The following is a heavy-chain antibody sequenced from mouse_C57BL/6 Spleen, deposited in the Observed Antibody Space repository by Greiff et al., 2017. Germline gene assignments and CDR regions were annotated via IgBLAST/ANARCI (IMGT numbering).Heavy chain of an antibody. CDR3: TRFITVVEDYFDY. V-gene: IGHV1-15*01. CDR1: GYTFTDYE. D-gene: IGHD1-1*01. Sequence: QVHVKQSGAELVRPGASVTLSCKASGYTFTDYEMHWVKQTPVPGLEWIGAIEPETGGTAYNQKFKGKAILTADKSSSTAYMELRSLTSEDSAVYYCTRFITVVEDYFDYWGQGTTLTVSS. CDR2: IEPETGGT. J-gene: IGHJ2*01.